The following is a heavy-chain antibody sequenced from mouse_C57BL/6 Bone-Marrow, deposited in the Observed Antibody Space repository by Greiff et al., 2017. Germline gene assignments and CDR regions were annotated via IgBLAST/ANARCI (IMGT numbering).Heavy chain of an antibody. Sequence: EVQLQQSGPELVKPGASVKISCKASGYTFTDYYMNWVKQSHGKSLEWIGDINPNNGGTSYNQKFKGKATLTVDKSSSTAYMELRSLTSEYSAVYYCARNYDESLYFDVWGTGTTVTVSS. CDR1: GYTFTDYY. J-gene: IGHJ1*03. CDR2: INPNNGGT. CDR3: ARNYDESLYFDV. V-gene: IGHV1-26*01. D-gene: IGHD2-4*01.